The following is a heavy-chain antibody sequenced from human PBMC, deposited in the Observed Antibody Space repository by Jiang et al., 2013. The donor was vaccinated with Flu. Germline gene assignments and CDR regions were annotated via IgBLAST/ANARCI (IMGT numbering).Heavy chain of an antibody. CDR1: GFSLSTSGVG. CDR3: AHSYRQYYDFWSGRHPNFDY. V-gene: IGHV2-5*02. Sequence: PTQTLTLTCTFSGFSLSTSGVGVGWIRQPPGKALEWLALIYWDDDKRYSPSLKSRLTITKDTSKNQVVLTMTNMDPVDTATYYCAHSYRQYYDFWSGRHPNFDYWGQGTLVTVSS. J-gene: IGHJ4*02. CDR2: IYWDDDK. D-gene: IGHD3-3*01.